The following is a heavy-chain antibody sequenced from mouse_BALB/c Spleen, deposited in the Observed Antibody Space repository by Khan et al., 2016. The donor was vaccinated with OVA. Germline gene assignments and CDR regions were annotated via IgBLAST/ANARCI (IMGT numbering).Heavy chain of an antibody. J-gene: IGHJ3*01. V-gene: IGHV1S81*02. CDR3: TRSGYGAFAY. Sequence: QVHVKQSGAELVKPGASVRLSCKASGYTFTSYYLYWVKQRPGQGLEWIGDINPNNGVTNFNEKFKNKATLTVDKSSSTAYMQLSSLTSEDSAVYYCTRSGYGAFAYWGQGTLVTVSA. CDR2: INPNNGVT. CDR1: GYTFTSYY. D-gene: IGHD1-1*02.